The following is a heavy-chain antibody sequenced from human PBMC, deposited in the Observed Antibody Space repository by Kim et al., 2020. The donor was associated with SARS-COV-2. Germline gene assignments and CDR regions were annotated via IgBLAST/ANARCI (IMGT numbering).Heavy chain of an antibody. CDR3: ARSTVLMVYGGSDYGVDV. CDR2: ITHSGST. V-gene: IGHV4-34*01. J-gene: IGHJ6*02. Sequence: SETLSLTCAFYGGSFSAYYWTWIRQPPGKGLEWIGEITHSGSTRYNPSLESRVTISEDTSNNQFSLRLSSVTAADTAVYYCARSTVLMVYGGSDYGVDVWGQGTTVTVSS. D-gene: IGHD2-8*01. CDR1: GGSFSAYY.